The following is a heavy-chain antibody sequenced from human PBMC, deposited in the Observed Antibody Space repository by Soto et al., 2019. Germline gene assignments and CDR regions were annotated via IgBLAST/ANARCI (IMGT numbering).Heavy chain of an antibody. CDR1: GFTFSSYA. D-gene: IGHD1-26*01. CDR3: AKDLGGGMVGASDY. CDR2: ISGSGGST. V-gene: IGHV3-23*01. Sequence: EVQLLESGGGLVQPGGSLRLSCAASGFTFSSYAMSWVRQAPGKGLEWVSAISGSGGSTYYADSVKGRFTISRDNSKNPLYLQMNSSRAEDTAVYYCAKDLGGGMVGASDYWGQGALVTVSS. J-gene: IGHJ4*02.